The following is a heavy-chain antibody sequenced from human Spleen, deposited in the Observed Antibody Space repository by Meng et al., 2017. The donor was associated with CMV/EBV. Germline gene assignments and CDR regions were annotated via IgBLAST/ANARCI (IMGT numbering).Heavy chain of an antibody. CDR2: ISAYNGNT. J-gene: IGHJ4*02. CDR3: ARDLDYYDSSGYYLPGGY. V-gene: IGHV1-18*01. D-gene: IGHD3-22*01. CDR1: GGTFSSYA. Sequence: ASVKVSCKASGGTFSSYAISWVRQAPGQGLEWMGGISAYNGNTNYAQKLQGRVTMTTDTSTSTAYMELRSLRSDDTAVYYCARDLDYYDSSGYYLPGGYWGQGTLVTVSS.